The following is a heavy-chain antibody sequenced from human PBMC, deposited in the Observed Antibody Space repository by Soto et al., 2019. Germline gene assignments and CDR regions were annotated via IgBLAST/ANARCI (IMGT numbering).Heavy chain of an antibody. V-gene: IGHV3-66*01. D-gene: IGHD3-10*01. CDR3: ARAQGFGDYMDV. Sequence: EVQLVESGGGLVQPGGSLRVSCAASGLTVSANYVSWVRQTPGTGLEWVSIFYSGGSTNYAASVKGRFLISRDNSKNTVHLQMNGLTTGDTGLYFCARAQGFGDYMDVWGTGTTVIVS. CDR2: FYSGGST. J-gene: IGHJ6*03. CDR1: GLTVSANY.